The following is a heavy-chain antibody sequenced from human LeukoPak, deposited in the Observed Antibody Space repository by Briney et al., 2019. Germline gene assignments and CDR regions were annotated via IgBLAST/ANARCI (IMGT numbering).Heavy chain of an antibody. CDR1: GGSFSGYY. D-gene: IGHD4-17*01. J-gene: IGHJ5*02. V-gene: IGHV4-34*01. CDR2: INHSGST. Sequence: SETLSLTCAVYGGSFSGYYWSWIRQPPGKGLEWIGEINHSGSTNYNPSFKSRVTISVDTSKNQFSLKLSSVTAADTAVYYCASGMTTVSYAWFDPWGQGTLVTVSS. CDR3: ASGMTTVSYAWFDP.